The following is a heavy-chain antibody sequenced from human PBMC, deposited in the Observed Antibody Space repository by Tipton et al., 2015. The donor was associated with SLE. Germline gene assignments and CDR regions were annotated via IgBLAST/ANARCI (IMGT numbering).Heavy chain of an antibody. CDR3: ARGMVTWRGAILGVDV. Sequence: TLSLTCSVSGGSISSNYWIWIRQPPGKGLEWIGYISYNGGTNYNPSLKSRVTISVDTAKNQFSLKLTSVTAADTAVYYCARGMVTWRGAILGVDVWGQGTTVTVSS. CDR1: GGSISSNY. V-gene: IGHV4-59*08. D-gene: IGHD2-21*02. J-gene: IGHJ6*02. CDR2: ISYNGGT.